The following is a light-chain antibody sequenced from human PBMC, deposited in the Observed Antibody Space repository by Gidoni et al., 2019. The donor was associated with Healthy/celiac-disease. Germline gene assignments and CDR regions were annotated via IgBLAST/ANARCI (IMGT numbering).Light chain of an antibody. CDR1: QSVSSN. CDR2: GAA. CDR3: QQYNNWPRLT. V-gene: IGKV3-15*01. J-gene: IGKJ4*01. Sequence: EIVMTQSPATLSVSPGERATLSCWASQSVSSNLACYQQQPGQAPRLLINGAATRATGIPARFSGGGSGTEFTLTISSLQSEDVAVYYCQQYNNWPRLTFGGGTKVEIK.